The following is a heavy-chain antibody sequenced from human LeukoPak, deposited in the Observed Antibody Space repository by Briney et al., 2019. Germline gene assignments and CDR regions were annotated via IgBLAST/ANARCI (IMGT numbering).Heavy chain of an antibody. D-gene: IGHD2-15*01. Sequence: PGGSLRLSCVASGYTFSTYGMHWVRQAPGKGLGWVAVISSDGSDKYYADSVKGRFTISRDNSKNTLYLQMNSLRAEDTAVYYCANAAVTATPAPDYWGQGTLVTVSS. CDR2: ISSDGSDK. J-gene: IGHJ4*02. V-gene: IGHV3-30*18. CDR1: GYTFSTYG. CDR3: ANAAVTATPAPDY.